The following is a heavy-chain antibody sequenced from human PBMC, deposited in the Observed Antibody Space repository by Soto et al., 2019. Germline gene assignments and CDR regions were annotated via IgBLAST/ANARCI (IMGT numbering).Heavy chain of an antibody. J-gene: IGHJ6*02. V-gene: IGHV4-31*03. Sequence: PSETLSLTCTVSGGSISSGGYYWSWIRQHPGKGLEWIGYIYYSGSTYHNPSLKSRVTISVDTSKNQFSLKLSSVTAADTAVYYCARKRGSGSYKWYYYYGMDVWGQGTTVTVSS. CDR2: IYYSGST. D-gene: IGHD3-10*01. CDR1: GGSISSGGYY. CDR3: ARKRGSGSYKWYYYYGMDV.